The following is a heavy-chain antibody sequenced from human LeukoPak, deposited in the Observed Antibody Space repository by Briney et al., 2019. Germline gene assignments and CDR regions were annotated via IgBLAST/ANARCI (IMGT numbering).Heavy chain of an antibody. CDR2: INPNSGGT. Sequence: ASVKVSCKASGYTFTVYYMHWVRQAPGQGLEWMGRINPNSGGTNYAQKFQGRVTMTRDTSISTAYMELSRLRSDDTAVYYCANNRYSGYDLNYWGQGTLVTVSS. V-gene: IGHV1-2*06. D-gene: IGHD5-12*01. CDR3: ANNRYSGYDLNY. J-gene: IGHJ4*02. CDR1: GYTFTVYY.